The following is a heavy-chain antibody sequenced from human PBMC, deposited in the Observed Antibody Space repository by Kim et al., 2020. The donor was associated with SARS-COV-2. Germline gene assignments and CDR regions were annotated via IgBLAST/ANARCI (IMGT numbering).Heavy chain of an antibody. CDR2: IYSGGST. D-gene: IGHD2-2*01. Sequence: GGSLRLSCAASGFIVSSNYMSWVRQAPGKGLEWVSVIYSGGSTYYADSVKGRFTISRDNSKNTLYLQMNSLRAEDTAVYYCWGHCSSTSCAQTNAFDIWGHGTMVTVSS. CDR3: WGHCSSTSCAQTNAFDI. V-gene: IGHV3-53*01. CDR1: GFIVSSNY. J-gene: IGHJ3*02.